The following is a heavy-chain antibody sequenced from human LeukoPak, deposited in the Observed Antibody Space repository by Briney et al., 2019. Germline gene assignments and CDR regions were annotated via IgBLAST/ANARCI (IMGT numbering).Heavy chain of an antibody. V-gene: IGHV3-30*02. D-gene: IGHD3-10*01. CDR2: IWYGGSNK. CDR1: GFTFSSYG. CDR3: AKGYGSGSRGYFDY. J-gene: IGHJ4*02. Sequence: GGSLRLSCAASGFTFSSYGMHWVRQGPGKGLEWVAVIWYGGSNKYYADSVKGRFTISRDNSKNTLYLQMNSLRAEDTAVYYCAKGYGSGSRGYFDYWGQGTLVTVSS.